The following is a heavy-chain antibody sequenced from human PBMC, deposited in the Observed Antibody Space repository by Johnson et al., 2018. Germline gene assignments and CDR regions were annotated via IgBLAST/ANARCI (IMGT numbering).Heavy chain of an antibody. Sequence: QVQLVESGAEVKKPGASVKVSCETSGYTFNSYSIHWVRQAPGQGLGWMGVLNPTSGGTAYAKKFQGRVTITSNTATSTAFLPLSRLTFEDTAVYFCARVKYSSKGAFDIWGQGTMVTVST. CDR1: GYTFNSYS. CDR3: ARVKYSSKGAFDI. J-gene: IGHJ3*02. V-gene: IGHV1-46*02. D-gene: IGHD6-13*01. CDR2: LNPTSGGT.